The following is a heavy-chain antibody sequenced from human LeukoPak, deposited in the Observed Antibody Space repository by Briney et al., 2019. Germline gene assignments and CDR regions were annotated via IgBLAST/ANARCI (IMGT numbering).Heavy chain of an antibody. V-gene: IGHV3-53*01. J-gene: IGHJ4*02. CDR2: IYSGGST. CDR3: ARDKSSGWYYFDY. Sequence: PGGSLRLSCAASGFTVSSNYMSWVRQAPGKGLGWVSVIYSGGSTYYADSVKGRFTISRDNSKNTLYLQMNSLRAEDTAVYYCARDKSSGWYYFDYWGQGTLVTVSS. CDR1: GFTVSSNY. D-gene: IGHD6-19*01.